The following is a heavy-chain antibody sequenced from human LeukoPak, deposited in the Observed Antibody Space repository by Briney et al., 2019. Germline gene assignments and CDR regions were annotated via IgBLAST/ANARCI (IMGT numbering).Heavy chain of an antibody. CDR3: ARVRGVRGALDV. D-gene: IGHD3-10*01. CDR1: GFTFSSYT. Sequence: GGSLRLSYAASGFTFSSYTMNWVRQAPGKGLEWVSSISSSSNIYYADSVKGRFTISRDNSKNTLDLQMNSLRGEDTAVYYCARVRGVRGALDVWGQGTTVTVSS. V-gene: IGHV3-21*04. CDR2: ISSSSNI. J-gene: IGHJ6*02.